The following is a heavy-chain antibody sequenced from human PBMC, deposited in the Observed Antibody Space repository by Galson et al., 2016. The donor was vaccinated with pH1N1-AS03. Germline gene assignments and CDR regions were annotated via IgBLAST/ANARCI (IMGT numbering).Heavy chain of an antibody. D-gene: IGHD1-1*01. CDR3: AKGISDTWNPFDI. Sequence: SLRLSCAASGFTFTSYSMNWVRQAPGKGLEWISYIRSSGNPIYYADSVKGRFTISRDNSKNTLYLQMNTLTAEDTAMYYCAKGISDTWNPFDIWGQGTMVTVSS. J-gene: IGHJ3*02. V-gene: IGHV3-48*01. CDR1: GFTFTSYS. CDR2: IRSSGNPI.